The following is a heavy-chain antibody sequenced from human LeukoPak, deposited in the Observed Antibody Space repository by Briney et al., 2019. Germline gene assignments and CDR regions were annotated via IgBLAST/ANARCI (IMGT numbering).Heavy chain of an antibody. V-gene: IGHV3-33*01. CDR1: GFTFSSYG. J-gene: IGHJ4*02. D-gene: IGHD3-9*01. CDR2: IWDDGGNK. Sequence: GRSLRLSCAASGFTFSSYGMHWVRQAPGKGLEWVAVIWDDGGNKYYVDSVKGRFIISRDNSKNTLYLQMNSLRAEDTAVFYCTTEDWYVFHHWGQGTLVTVSS. CDR3: TTEDWYVFHH.